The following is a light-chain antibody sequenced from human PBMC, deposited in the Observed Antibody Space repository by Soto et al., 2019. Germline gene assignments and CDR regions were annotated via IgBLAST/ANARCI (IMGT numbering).Light chain of an antibody. CDR3: QQSYPTLAYT. CDR2: AAS. J-gene: IGKJ2*01. CDR1: QTISSY. Sequence: DIQMTQSPSSLSASVGDRVTITCRASQTISSYLNWYQQRPGKAPMLLIHAASTLQGGVPSRFSGSGSGTDFTLTISSLQPEDFATYYCQQSYPTLAYTCGQGTKLDI. V-gene: IGKV1-39*01.